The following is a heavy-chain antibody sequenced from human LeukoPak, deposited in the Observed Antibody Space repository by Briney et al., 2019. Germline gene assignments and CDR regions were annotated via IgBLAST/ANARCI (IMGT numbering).Heavy chain of an antibody. CDR3: ARANGDPSNWFDP. J-gene: IGHJ5*02. CDR1: GGSISSSNW. Sequence: SGTLSLTCAVSGGSISSSNWWSWVRQPPGKGLEWIGEIYHSGSTNYNPSLKSRVTISVDKSKNQFSLKLSSVTAADTAVYYCARANGDPSNWFDPWGQGTLVTVSS. D-gene: IGHD4-17*01. V-gene: IGHV4-4*02. CDR2: IYHSGST.